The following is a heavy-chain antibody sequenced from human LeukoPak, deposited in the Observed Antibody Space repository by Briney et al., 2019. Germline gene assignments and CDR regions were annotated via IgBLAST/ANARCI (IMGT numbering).Heavy chain of an antibody. D-gene: IGHD4-17*01. CDR3: ARSSEYGDPFNY. Sequence: SETLSLTCAVYGESLRKYCWTWIRQSPGKGLEWIGEINHRGSTNLNPSLKSRVTLSVDTSKHQFSLKLNSVTAADTAVYYCARSSEYGDPFNYWGQGTLVTVSS. J-gene: IGHJ4*02. CDR1: GESLRKYC. V-gene: IGHV4-34*01. CDR2: INHRGST.